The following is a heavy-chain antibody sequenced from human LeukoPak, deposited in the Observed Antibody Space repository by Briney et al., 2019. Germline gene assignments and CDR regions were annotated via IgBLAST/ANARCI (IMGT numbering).Heavy chain of an antibody. CDR2: ISSSSSYI. D-gene: IGHD1-1*01. CDR3: ARDEVERRMDY. J-gene: IGHJ4*02. V-gene: IGHV3-21*01. Sequence: GGSLRLSCAASGFTFDDYAMHWVRQAPGKGLDWVSSISSSSSYIYYADSVKGRFTISRDNAKNSLYLQMNSLRAEDTAVYYCARDEVERRMDYWGQGTLVTVSS. CDR1: GFTFDDYA.